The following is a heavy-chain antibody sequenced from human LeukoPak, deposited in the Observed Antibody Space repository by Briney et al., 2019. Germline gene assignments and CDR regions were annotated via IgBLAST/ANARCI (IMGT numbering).Heavy chain of an antibody. D-gene: IGHD3-10*01. CDR3: AKDGDWFGELSTLFFDY. CDR2: IRYDGSNK. J-gene: IGHJ4*02. Sequence: GGSLRLSCAASGFTFSSYGMHWVRQAPGKGLEWVAFIRYDGSNKYYADSVKGQFTISRDNSKNTLYLQMNSLRAEDTAVYYCAKDGDWFGELSTLFFDYWGQGTLVTVSS. V-gene: IGHV3-30*02. CDR1: GFTFSSYG.